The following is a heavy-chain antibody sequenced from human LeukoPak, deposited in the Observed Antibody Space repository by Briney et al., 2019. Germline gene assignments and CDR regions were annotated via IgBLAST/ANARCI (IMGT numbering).Heavy chain of an antibody. D-gene: IGHD1-26*01. V-gene: IGHV4-4*02. J-gene: IGHJ4*02. CDR2: VHLSGAS. Sequence: PSETLSLTCAVSGGSILTTNWWGLVRQPPGKGLEWIGEVHLSGASNYNPSLKSRVNMSIDKSKNQLSLELTSVTAADTAIYYCTRESGAFSPFGFWGQGTLVTVSS. CDR3: TRESGAFSPFGF. CDR1: GGSILTTNW.